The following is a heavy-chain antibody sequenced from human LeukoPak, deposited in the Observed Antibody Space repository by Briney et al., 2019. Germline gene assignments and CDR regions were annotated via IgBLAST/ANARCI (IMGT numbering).Heavy chain of an antibody. V-gene: IGHV3-15*01. CDR1: GFTFSDAW. J-gene: IGHJ6*03. D-gene: IGHD6-19*01. CDR2: TKSKTDGGAI. CDR3: ASLFSSGWRYFYYMDV. Sequence: GGSLRLSCSTSGFTFSDAWMSWVRQAPGKGLEWVGRTKSKTDGGAIDYAAPVKGRFTISRDDSRNTLYLQMNSLKVEDTAVYFCASLFSSGWRYFYYMDVWGKGTTVTVSS.